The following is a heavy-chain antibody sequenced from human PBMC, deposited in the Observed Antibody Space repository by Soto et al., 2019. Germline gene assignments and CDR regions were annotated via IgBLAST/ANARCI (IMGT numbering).Heavy chain of an antibody. J-gene: IGHJ1*01. CDR1: GLSVSDKY. Sequence: EVQLVQTGGGLIKPGGSLSLSCAASGLSVSDKYMSWVRQAPGKGLEWVSLTYTGGNSYFEDFVKGRFIVSRDISKNTLFLHMNSLAAEYTAVYYCAREGYAYGLAFWGQGSLVPVSS. CDR3: AREGYAYGLAF. CDR2: TYTGGNS. V-gene: IGHV3-53*02. D-gene: IGHD3-10*01.